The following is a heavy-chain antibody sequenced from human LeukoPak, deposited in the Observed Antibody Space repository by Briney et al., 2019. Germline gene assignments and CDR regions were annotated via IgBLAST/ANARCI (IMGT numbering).Heavy chain of an antibody. CDR3: TRDRTTITLFEL. D-gene: IGHD4-11*01. Sequence: GGSLRLSCAASGFIISSYWMHWVRQVPGKGLVWVSRISPDGSTTGYADSVKGRFTASRDNARNTLYLQINSLRAEDSAVYYCTRDRTTITLFELWGQGTLVTVSS. CDR2: ISPDGSTT. J-gene: IGHJ4*02. CDR1: GFIISSYW. V-gene: IGHV3-74*01.